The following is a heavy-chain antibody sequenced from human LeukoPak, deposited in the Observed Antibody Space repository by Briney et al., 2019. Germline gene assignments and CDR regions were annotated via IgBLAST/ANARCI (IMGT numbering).Heavy chain of an antibody. V-gene: IGHV4-61*01. J-gene: IGHJ3*02. CDR1: GYSISSGYY. CDR3: ARLHFGVGAFDI. D-gene: IGHD3-3*01. Sequence: SETLSLTCTVSGYSISSGYYWGWIRQPPGKGLEWIGYIYYSGSTNYNPSLKSRVTISVDTSKNQFSLKLSSVTAADTAVYYCARLHFGVGAFDIWGQGTMVTVSS. CDR2: IYYSGST.